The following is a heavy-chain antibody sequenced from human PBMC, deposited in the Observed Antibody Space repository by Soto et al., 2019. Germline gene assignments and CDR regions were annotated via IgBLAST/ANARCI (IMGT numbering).Heavy chain of an antibody. J-gene: IGHJ5*02. CDR2: ISSSSSTI. Sequence: GGSLRLSCAASGFTFSSYSMNWVRQAPGKGLEWVSYISSSSSTIYYADSVKGRFTISRDNAKNSLYLQMNSLRDEDTAVYYCARDLAGKLELPNWFDPWGQGTLVTVSS. CDR1: GFTFSSYS. D-gene: IGHD1-7*01. V-gene: IGHV3-48*02. CDR3: ARDLAGKLELPNWFDP.